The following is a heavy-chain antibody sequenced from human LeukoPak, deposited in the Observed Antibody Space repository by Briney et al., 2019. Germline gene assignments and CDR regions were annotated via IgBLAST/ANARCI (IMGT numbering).Heavy chain of an antibody. J-gene: IGHJ5*02. CDR2: IYYSGST. CDR3: ARERRLEPNLGVNWFHP. D-gene: IGHD1-1*01. V-gene: IGHV4-61*08. Sequence: KASQTLSLTCTVSGGSISSGDYYWSWIRQPPGKGLEWIGYIYYSGSTNYNPSLKSRVTISVDTSKNQFSLKLSSVTAADTAVYYCARERRLEPNLGVNWFHPWGQGTLVTVSS. CDR1: GGSISSGDYY.